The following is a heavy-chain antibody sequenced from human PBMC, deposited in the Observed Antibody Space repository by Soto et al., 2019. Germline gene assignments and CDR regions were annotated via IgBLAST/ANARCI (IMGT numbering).Heavy chain of an antibody. CDR2: IYPGDSDS. CDR3: ATLRADCNADSCYSYYFAY. Sequence: GESLKISCKGSGYSFTSSWIGWVRQMPGKGLEWVGIIYPGDSDSTYGPSFQGQVTISVDKSITTAYLQWSGLKASDTAMYYCATLRADCNADSCYSYYFAYWGQGTLVTVSS. V-gene: IGHV5-51*01. D-gene: IGHD2-15*01. J-gene: IGHJ4*02. CDR1: GYSFTSSW.